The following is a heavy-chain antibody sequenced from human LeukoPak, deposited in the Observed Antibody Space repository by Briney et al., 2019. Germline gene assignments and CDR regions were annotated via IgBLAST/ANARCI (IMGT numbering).Heavy chain of an antibody. V-gene: IGHV3-30*02. CDR1: GFTFSSNG. CDR3: ARDSPDY. CDR2: IRNDGSNK. J-gene: IGHJ4*02. Sequence: GGSLRLSCVASGFTFSSNGMHWVRQAPGKGLEWVAFIRNDGSNKYYVDSVKGRFTIYRDNSKNTLYLQMNSLRAEDTAVYYCARDSPDYWGQGTLVTVSS.